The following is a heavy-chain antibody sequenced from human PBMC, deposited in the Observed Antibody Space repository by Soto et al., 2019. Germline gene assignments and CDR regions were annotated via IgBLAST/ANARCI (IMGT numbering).Heavy chain of an antibody. V-gene: IGHV3-33*01. CDR2: IWYDGSNK. Sequence: QVQLVESGGGVVQPGRSLRLSCAASGFTFSSYGMHWVRQAPGKGLEWVAVIWYDGSNKYYADSVKGRFTISRDNSKNTLYLQMNSLRAEDTAVYYCARAQGRRDIYYYCGMDVWGQGTTVTVSS. CDR3: ARAQGRRDIYYYCGMDV. CDR1: GFTFSSYG. J-gene: IGHJ6*02.